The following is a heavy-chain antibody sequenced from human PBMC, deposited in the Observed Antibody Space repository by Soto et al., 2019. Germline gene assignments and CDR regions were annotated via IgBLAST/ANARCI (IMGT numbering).Heavy chain of an antibody. CDR3: VREGNWIRDY. Sequence: PGGSLRLSCAASGFTLNNYWMHWVRQAPEKGLVWVSRINSDGNSPSYADSVKGRFTISRDNTKNTLYLQMNSLRAEDTAVYYCVREGNWIRDYWGQGTLVTVSS. V-gene: IGHV3-74*01. J-gene: IGHJ4*02. CDR1: GFTLNNYW. CDR2: INSDGNSP. D-gene: IGHD1-1*01.